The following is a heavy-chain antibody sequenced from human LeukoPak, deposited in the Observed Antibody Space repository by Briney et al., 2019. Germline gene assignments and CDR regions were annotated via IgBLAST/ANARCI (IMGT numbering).Heavy chain of an antibody. CDR2: MYPGDSAS. CDR1: GYIVPTYW. Sequence: GESLKIACEASGYIVPTYWIGWVRQMPGKGLEWMGIMYPGDSASTYGPSFQGQVTISADKSIRTAYLQWSSLKASDTAMYYCASGGLPSYSDYWGQGTLVTVSS. D-gene: IGHD3-10*01. V-gene: IGHV5-51*01. J-gene: IGHJ4*02. CDR3: ASGGLPSYSDY.